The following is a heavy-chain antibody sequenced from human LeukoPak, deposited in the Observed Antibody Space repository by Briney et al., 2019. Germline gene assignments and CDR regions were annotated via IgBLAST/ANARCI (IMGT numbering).Heavy chain of an antibody. CDR2: INHSGSA. D-gene: IGHD4-11*01. J-gene: IGHJ4*02. V-gene: IGHV4-34*01. CDR3: ARTGNTVTIDY. CDR1: GGSFSGYY. Sequence: SETPSLSCAVYGGSFSGYYWSWIRQPPGKGLEWIGEINHSGSANYNPSLKSRVTISVDTSKNQFSLKLSSVTAADTAAYYCARTGNTVTIDYWGQGTLVTVSS.